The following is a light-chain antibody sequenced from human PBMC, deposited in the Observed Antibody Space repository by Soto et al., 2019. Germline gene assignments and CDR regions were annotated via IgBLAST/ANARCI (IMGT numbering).Light chain of an antibody. CDR1: SSDVGGYNY. Sequence: QSALTQPASVSGSPGQSITISCTGTSSDVGGYNYVSWYQQHPGKAPKLMIYDVSNRPSGVSNRFSGSKSGNTASLTISGRQAEDEADYSCSSYTSSSTYVFGTGTQLTVL. J-gene: IGLJ1*01. CDR2: DVS. CDR3: SSYTSSSTYV. V-gene: IGLV2-14*01.